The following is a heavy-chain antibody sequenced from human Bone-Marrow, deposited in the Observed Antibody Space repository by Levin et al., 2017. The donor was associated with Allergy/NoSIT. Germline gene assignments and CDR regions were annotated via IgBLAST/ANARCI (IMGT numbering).Heavy chain of an antibody. Sequence: GGSLRLSCAASGFTFSDFTMNWVRQSPGKGLEWVSCISGSSSSMHYADSVKGRFTIFRDNAKNSLFLQMNSLRAEDTAVYYCARGRIRLFGVVPYYFDNWGQGTQVTVSS. CDR2: ISGSSSSM. CDR1: GFTFSDFT. CDR3: ARGRIRLFGVVPYYFDN. D-gene: IGHD3-3*01. J-gene: IGHJ4*02. V-gene: IGHV3-48*04.